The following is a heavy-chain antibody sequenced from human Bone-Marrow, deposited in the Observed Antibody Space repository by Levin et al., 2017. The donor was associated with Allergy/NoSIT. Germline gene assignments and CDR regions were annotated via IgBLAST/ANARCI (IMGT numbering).Heavy chain of an antibody. D-gene: IGHD3-10*01. Sequence: GESLKISCAASGFTFSAYSMTWVRQAPGKGLEWISYISSGRPIHYADSVKGRSTISRDNAKNSVDLQMHNLRAEDTAVYYCARVSYDSGSFFGLDQWGQGTLVTVSS. CDR1: GFTFSAYS. V-gene: IGHV3-48*01. J-gene: IGHJ4*02. CDR3: ARVSYDSGSFFGLDQ. CDR2: ISSGRPI.